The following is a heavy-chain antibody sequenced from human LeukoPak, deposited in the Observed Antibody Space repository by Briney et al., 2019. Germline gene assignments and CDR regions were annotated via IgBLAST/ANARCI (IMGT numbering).Heavy chain of an antibody. Sequence: SETLSLTCTVSGGSISSYYWSWIRQPPGKGLEWIGYIYYSGSTNYNPSLKSRVTISVDTSKNQFSLKLSSVTAADTAVYYCARAQGRYSAPGYWGQGTLVTVSS. J-gene: IGHJ4*02. CDR1: GGSISSYY. CDR3: ARAQGRYSAPGY. CDR2: IYYSGST. D-gene: IGHD2-15*01. V-gene: IGHV4-59*01.